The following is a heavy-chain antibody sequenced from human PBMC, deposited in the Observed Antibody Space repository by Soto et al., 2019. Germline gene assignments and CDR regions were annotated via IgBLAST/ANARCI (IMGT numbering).Heavy chain of an antibody. Sequence: ASVKVSCKASVFSVDTTFCIHWVRRAPGQGLEWMGSINPNSGDTIYAQNFQGRVTMTRDTSISTAYMEVSSLTSDDTAVYYCARDDSSGYSYFDYWGQGTLVTVSS. CDR3: ARDDSSGYSYFDY. V-gene: IGHV1-2*02. CDR2: INPNSGDT. J-gene: IGHJ4*02. CDR1: VFSVDTTFC. D-gene: IGHD3-22*01.